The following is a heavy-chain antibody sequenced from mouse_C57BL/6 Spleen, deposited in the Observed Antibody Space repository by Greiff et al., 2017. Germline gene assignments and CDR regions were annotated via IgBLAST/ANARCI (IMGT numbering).Heavy chain of an antibody. D-gene: IGHD4-1*01. Sequence: QVQLQQSGAELVKPGASVKISCKASGYAFSSYWMNWVKQRPGKGLEWIGQIYPGDGDTNYNGKFKGKATLTADKSSSTAYMQLSSLTSEASAVYFCARDELGRSFAYWGQGTLVTVSA. CDR1: GYAFSSYW. CDR2: IYPGDGDT. CDR3: ARDELGRSFAY. J-gene: IGHJ3*01. V-gene: IGHV1-80*01.